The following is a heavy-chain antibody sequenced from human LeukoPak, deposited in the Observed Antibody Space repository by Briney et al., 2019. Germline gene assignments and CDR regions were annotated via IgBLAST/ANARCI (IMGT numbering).Heavy chain of an antibody. CDR1: GYTFTSYG. CDR2: ISAYNGNT. Sequence: ASVKVSCKASGYTFTSYGISWVRQAPGQGLEWMGWISAYNGNTNYAQKLQGRVTITTDISTSTAYMELRSLRSDDPAVYYCARDVTGYYGSGSSNWGQGTLVTVSS. J-gene: IGHJ4*02. V-gene: IGHV1-18*01. D-gene: IGHD3-10*01. CDR3: ARDVTGYYGSGSSN.